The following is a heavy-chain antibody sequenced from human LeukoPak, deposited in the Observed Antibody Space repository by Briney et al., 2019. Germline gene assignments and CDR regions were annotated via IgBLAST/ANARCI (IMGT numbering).Heavy chain of an antibody. CDR2: IRYDGSKK. V-gene: IGHV3-30*02. J-gene: IGHJ3*02. CDR1: GFTFSSYG. Sequence: GGSLRLSCAASGFTFSSYGMHWVRQAPGKGLEWVAFIRYDGSKKKYAGSVKGRFTISRDNSKNTLYLQMNSLRAEDTTLYYCARDSSRDALDMWGQGTMVTVSS. D-gene: IGHD6-6*01. CDR3: ARDSSRDALDM.